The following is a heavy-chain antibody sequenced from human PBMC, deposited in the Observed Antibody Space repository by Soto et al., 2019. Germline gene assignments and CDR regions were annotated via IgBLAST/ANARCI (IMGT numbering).Heavy chain of an antibody. Sequence: QVQLVESGGGVVQPGRSLRLSCAASGFTFSSYGMHWVRQAPGKGLEWVAVIWYDGSNKYYADSVKGRFTISRDNSKNXLYLQMNSLRAEDTAVYYCARGIWSSGWYDWYFDLWGRGTLVTVSS. D-gene: IGHD6-19*01. CDR3: ARGIWSSGWYDWYFDL. V-gene: IGHV3-33*01. CDR1: GFTFSSYG. J-gene: IGHJ2*01. CDR2: IWYDGSNK.